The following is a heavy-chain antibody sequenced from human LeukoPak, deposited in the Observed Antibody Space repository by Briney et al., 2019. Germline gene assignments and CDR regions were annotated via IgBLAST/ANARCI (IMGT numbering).Heavy chain of an antibody. Sequence: ASVSVSCTASGYTFINYDINWVRQAHGQGPEWMGWMNPKSGNTGYEKNFQCRISLTSDTSLNTAYLEVRALRFEDTAIYYCARGLSNSRLPPTTRLDPWGQGTQVTVSP. CDR2: MNPKSGNT. J-gene: IGHJ5*02. V-gene: IGHV1-8*01. CDR3: ARGLSNSRLPPTTRLDP. CDR1: GYTFINYD. D-gene: IGHD1-14*01.